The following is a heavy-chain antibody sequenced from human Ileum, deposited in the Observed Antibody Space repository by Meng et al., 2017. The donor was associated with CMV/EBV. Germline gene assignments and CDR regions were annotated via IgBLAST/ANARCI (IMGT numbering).Heavy chain of an antibody. CDR3: ARGTKYGSGNWFDP. CDR2: IYSNGNN. CDR1: GASISSYY. V-gene: IGHV4-4*07. J-gene: IGHJ5*02. Sequence: QGRLRRWGPGLVKPSETLSLTCSVSGASISSYYWSWIRQPAGKGLEWIGRIYSNGNNNYNPSLESRVTMSVDTSKNHFSLKLNSVTAADTAVYYCARGTKYGSGNWFDPWGQGTLVTVSS. D-gene: IGHD3-10*01.